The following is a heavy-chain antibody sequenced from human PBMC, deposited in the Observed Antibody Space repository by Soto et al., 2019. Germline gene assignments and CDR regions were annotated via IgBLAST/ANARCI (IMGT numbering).Heavy chain of an antibody. Sequence: QVQLQESGPGLVKPSGTLSLTCAVSDGSITGSNWWGWVRQPPGKGLEWIGEIYHIGSTNYNPSLKSRVTMSVDKSKNQFSLKLSSVTAADTAVYYCARVDDSSGSGFDYWGQGTLVTVSS. CDR1: DGSITGSNW. CDR2: IYHIGST. D-gene: IGHD3-22*01. J-gene: IGHJ4*02. CDR3: ARVDDSSGSGFDY. V-gene: IGHV4-4*02.